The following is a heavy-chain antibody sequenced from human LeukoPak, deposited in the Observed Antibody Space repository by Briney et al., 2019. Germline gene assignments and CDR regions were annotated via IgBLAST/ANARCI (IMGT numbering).Heavy chain of an antibody. CDR2: ISSSSSYI. Sequence: GSLRLSCAASGFTFSSYSMNWVRQAPGKGLEWVSSISSSSSYIYYADSVKGRFTISRDNAKNSLYLQMNSLRAEDTAVYYCARDLVEPPGGITMIVTPGGMDVWGQGTTVTVSS. CDR3: ARDLVEPPGGITMIVTPGGMDV. V-gene: IGHV3-21*01. CDR1: GFTFSSYS. D-gene: IGHD3-22*01. J-gene: IGHJ6*02.